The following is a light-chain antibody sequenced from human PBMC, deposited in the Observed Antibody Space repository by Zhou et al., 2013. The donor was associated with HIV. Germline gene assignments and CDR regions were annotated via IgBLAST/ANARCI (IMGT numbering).Light chain of an antibody. J-gene: IGKJ1*01. CDR2: KAS. CDR3: HQFDSFPWS. V-gene: IGKV1-5*03. CDR1: QSIGSW. Sequence: IQMTQSPSTLSASVGDRVTITCRASQSIGSWLAWYQQKPGKVPKLLIYKASSLESGVPSRFSGSGFGTEFTLTISNLQPGDFATYYCHQFDSFPWSFGQGTKVEIK.